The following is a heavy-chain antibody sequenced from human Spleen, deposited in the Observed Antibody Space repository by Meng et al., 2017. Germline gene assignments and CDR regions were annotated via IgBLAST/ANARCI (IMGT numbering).Heavy chain of an antibody. Sequence: GQLQGSGPGLVKPSETLSLTCTVSGGSVSRGTYYWSWIRQPPGKGLEWIAYIYYSGSTNYNPSLKNRVTISVDTSKNQFSLRLSSVTAADTAVYYCARVQPEYNYALDYWGQGTLVTVSS. V-gene: IGHV4-61*01. CDR2: IYYSGST. CDR1: GGSVSRGTYY. J-gene: IGHJ4*02. D-gene: IGHD5-18*01. CDR3: ARVQPEYNYALDY.